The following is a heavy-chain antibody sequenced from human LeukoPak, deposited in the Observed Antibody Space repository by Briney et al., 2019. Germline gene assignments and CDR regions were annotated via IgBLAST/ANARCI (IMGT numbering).Heavy chain of an antibody. CDR3: ARAHGYYYYMDV. CDR1: GGSISGGSYY. V-gene: IGHV4-61*02. Sequence: SQTLSLTCTVSGGSISGGSYYWSWIRQPAGRGLEYIGRVYSSGTTTYNPSLKSRVTISRDTSKNQLFLKLRSVTAVDTAVYYCARAHGYYYYMDVWGKGTTVTVSS. CDR2: VYSSGTT. J-gene: IGHJ6*03.